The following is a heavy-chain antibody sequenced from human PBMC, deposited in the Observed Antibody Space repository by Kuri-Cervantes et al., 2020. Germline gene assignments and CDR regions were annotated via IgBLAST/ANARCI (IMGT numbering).Heavy chain of an antibody. V-gene: IGHV1-69*13. D-gene: IGHD3-3*01. CDR1: GGTFSSYA. J-gene: IGHJ3*02. Sequence: SVKVSCKASGGTFSSYAISWVRQAPGQGLEWMGGINPIFGTANYAQKFQGRVTITADESTSTAYMELSSLRSEDTAVYYCARERNVLRFFDIWGQGTMVTVSS. CDR2: INPIFGTA. CDR3: ARERNVLRFFDI.